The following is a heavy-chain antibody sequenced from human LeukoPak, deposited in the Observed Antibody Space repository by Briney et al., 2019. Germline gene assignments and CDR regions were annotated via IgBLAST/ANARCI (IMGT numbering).Heavy chain of an antibody. D-gene: IGHD6-19*01. CDR1: GGSISSYY. Sequence: SETLSLTCTVSGGSISSYYWSWIRQPPGKGLEWIGYIYYSGSTNYNPSLKSRVTISVDTSKNQFSLKLSSVTAADTAVYYCARARYSSGWTPYYWGQGTPVTVSS. CDR3: ARARYSSGWTPYY. CDR2: IYYSGST. J-gene: IGHJ4*02. V-gene: IGHV4-59*08.